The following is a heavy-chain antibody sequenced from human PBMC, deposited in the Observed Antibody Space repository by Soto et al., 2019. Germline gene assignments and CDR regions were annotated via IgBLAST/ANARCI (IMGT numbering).Heavy chain of an antibody. CDR3: ARRERYYGSPGWFDP. Sequence: SETLSLTCSVSGSSINNFAYYWGWIRQPPGKGLEWIGTVYYNENTYYNPSLKSRVAISVDTAKNQFSLNLRSVTAADTAIYFCARRERYYGSPGWFDPWGQGTLVTVSS. D-gene: IGHD3-10*01. CDR1: GSSINNFAYY. V-gene: IGHV4-39*01. J-gene: IGHJ5*01. CDR2: VYYNENT.